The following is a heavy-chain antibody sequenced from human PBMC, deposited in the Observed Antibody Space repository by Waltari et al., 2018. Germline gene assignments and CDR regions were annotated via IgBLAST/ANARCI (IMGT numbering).Heavy chain of an antibody. CDR2: MNPNSGNT. CDR1: GYTFTSYD. J-gene: IGHJ3*02. CDR3: ARVRSSSWYSDFDI. V-gene: IGHV1-8*03. Sequence: QVQLVQSGAEVKKPGASVKVSCKASGYTFTSYDINWVRQATGQGLEWMGWMNPNSGNTGDAQKFQGRVTITRNTSISTAYMELSSLRSEDTAVYYCARVRSSSWYSDFDIWGQGTMVTVSS. D-gene: IGHD6-13*01.